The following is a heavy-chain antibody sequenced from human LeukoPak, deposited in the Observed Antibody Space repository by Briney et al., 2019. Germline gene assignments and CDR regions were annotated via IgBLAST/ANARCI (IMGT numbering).Heavy chain of an antibody. D-gene: IGHD2-2*01. CDR1: GGTFSSYA. CDR2: IIPIFGTA. CDR3: ARDRGYCSSTSCYLDY. J-gene: IGHJ4*02. Sequence: GASVKVPCKASGGTFSSYAISRVRQAPGQGLEWMGGIIPIFGTANYAQKFQGRVTITADESTSTAYMELSSLRSEDTAVYYCARDRGYCSSTSCYLDYWGQGTLVTVSS. V-gene: IGHV1-69*13.